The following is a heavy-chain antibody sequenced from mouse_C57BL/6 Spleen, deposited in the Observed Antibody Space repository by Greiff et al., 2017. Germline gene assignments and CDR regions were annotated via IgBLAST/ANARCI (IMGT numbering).Heavy chain of an antibody. CDR1: GYTFTSYW. D-gene: IGHD2-5*01. V-gene: IGHV1-55*01. J-gene: IGHJ4*01. CDR2: IHPGSGST. CDR3: ARHYSNYGYAMDY. Sequence: QVQLQQPGAELVKPGASVKMSCKASGYTFTSYWITWVKQRPGQGLEWIGDIHPGSGSTNYNEKFKSKATLTVDTSSSTAYMQLSSLTSEDSAVYYCARHYSNYGYAMDYWGQGTSVTVSA.